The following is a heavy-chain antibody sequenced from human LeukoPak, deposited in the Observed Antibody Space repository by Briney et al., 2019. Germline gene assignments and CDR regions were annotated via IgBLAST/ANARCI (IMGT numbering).Heavy chain of an antibody. CDR2: IGTAGDT. CDR1: GFTFSSYD. D-gene: IGHD6-6*01. Sequence: GGSLRLSCAASGFTFSSYDMYWVRQATGKGLEWVSVIGTAGDTYYPGSVKGRFTISRENAKNSLYLQMNSLRAEDTAVYYCARVYSSTSGKNAFDIWGQGTMVTVSS. CDR3: ARVYSSTSGKNAFDI. J-gene: IGHJ3*02. V-gene: IGHV3-13*01.